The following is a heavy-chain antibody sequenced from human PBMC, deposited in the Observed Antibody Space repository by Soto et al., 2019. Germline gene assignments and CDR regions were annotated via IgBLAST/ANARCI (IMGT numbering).Heavy chain of an antibody. CDR1: GYSFTSYW. V-gene: IGHV5-51*01. CDR3: AIKYCSSTSYYSDAFDI. J-gene: IGHJ3*02. Sequence: GESLKISCKGSGYSFTSYWIGWVRQMPGKGLEWMGIIYPGDSDTRYSPSFQGQVTISADKSISTAYLQWSSLKASDTAMYYCAIKYCSSTSYYSDAFDIWGQGTMVTVSS. CDR2: IYPGDSDT. D-gene: IGHD2-2*01.